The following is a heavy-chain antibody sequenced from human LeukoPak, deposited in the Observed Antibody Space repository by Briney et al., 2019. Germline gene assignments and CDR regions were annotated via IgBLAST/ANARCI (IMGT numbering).Heavy chain of an antibody. D-gene: IGHD3-10*01. CDR1: GGSISSTTYY. J-gene: IGHJ4*02. V-gene: IGHV4-39*07. CDR2: IYYSGST. Sequence: ASETLSLTCTVSGGSISSTTYYWVWIRQPPGKGLEWIGSIYYSGSTYYNPSLKSRVTISVDTSKNQFSLKLSSVTAADTAVYYCARNQYGSGSPLFDYWGQGTLVTVSS. CDR3: ARNQYGSGSPLFDY.